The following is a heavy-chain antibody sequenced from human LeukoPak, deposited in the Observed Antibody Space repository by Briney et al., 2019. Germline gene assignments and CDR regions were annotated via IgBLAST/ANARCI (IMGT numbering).Heavy chain of an antibody. V-gene: IGHV3-7*03. Sequence: GGSLRLSCAASGFTFSDYYMSWVRQAPGEGPEWVANIKQDESEKDYADSVRGRFTISRDNAKNSLFLQMNSLRAEDTALYYCATYSGVHHKTFDDWGQGTLVTVSS. CDR3: ATYSGVHHKTFDD. CDR2: IKQDESEK. CDR1: GFTFSDYY. J-gene: IGHJ4*02. D-gene: IGHD1-26*01.